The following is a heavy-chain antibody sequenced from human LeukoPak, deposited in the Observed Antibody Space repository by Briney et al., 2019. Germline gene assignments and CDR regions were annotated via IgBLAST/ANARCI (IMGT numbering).Heavy chain of an antibody. J-gene: IGHJ4*02. CDR1: GLIVSSNY. D-gene: IGHD6-19*01. V-gene: IGHV3-53*01. Sequence: PGGSLRLSCAASGLIVSSNYMSWVRQAPGKGLEWVSVIYSGGSTYHADSVKGRFTISRDNSKNTLYLQMNSLRAEDTAVYYCARYTHSSGFDYWGQGTLVTVSS. CDR3: ARYTHSSGFDY. CDR2: IYSGGST.